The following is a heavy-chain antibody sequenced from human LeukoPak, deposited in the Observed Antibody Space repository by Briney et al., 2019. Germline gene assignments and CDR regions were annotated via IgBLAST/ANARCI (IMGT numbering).Heavy chain of an antibody. V-gene: IGHV4-39*01. CDR1: GGSISSSSYY. CDR2: IYYSGST. J-gene: IGHJ4*02. CDR3: ASPYSLLDYDY. Sequence: SETLSLTCTVSGGSISSSSYYWGWIRQPPGKGLEWIGSIYYSGSTYYNPSLKSRVTISVDTSKNQFSLKLSSVTAADTAVYYCASPYSLLDYDYWAREPWSPSPQ. D-gene: IGHD2-21*02.